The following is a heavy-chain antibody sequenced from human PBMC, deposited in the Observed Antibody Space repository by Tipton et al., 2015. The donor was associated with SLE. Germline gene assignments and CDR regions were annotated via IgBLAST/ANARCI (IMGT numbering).Heavy chain of an antibody. D-gene: IGHD3-3*01. J-gene: IGHJ3*02. V-gene: IGHV4-34*01. Sequence: TLSLTCAVYGGSFSGYYWSWIRQPPGKGLEWIGEINHSGSTTYSPSLKSRVTISVDTSKNQFSLKLSSVTAADTAVYYCARGGAEAIFGVVIQVDAFDIWGQGTMVTVSS. CDR1: GGSFSGYY. CDR2: INHSGST. CDR3: ARGGAEAIFGVVIQVDAFDI.